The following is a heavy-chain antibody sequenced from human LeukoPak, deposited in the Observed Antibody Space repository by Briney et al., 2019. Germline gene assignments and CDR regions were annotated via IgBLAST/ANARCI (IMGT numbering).Heavy chain of an antibody. J-gene: IGHJ4*02. CDR1: GGSISSGDYY. D-gene: IGHD6-19*01. V-gene: IGHV4-30-4*08. Sequence: SETLSLTCTVSGGSISSGDYYWSWIRQPPGKGLEWIGYIYYSRSTYYNPSLKSRVTISVDTSKNQFSLKLSSVTAADTAVYYCARGSDSSDGYWGQGTLVTVSS. CDR2: IYYSRST. CDR3: ARGSDSSDGY.